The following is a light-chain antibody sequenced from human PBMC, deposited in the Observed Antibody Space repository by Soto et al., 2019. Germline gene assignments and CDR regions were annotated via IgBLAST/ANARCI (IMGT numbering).Light chain of an antibody. J-gene: IGKJ2*01. CDR2: GAS. V-gene: IGKV3-20*01. CDR3: QQYGNSPMYT. CDR1: QSVSSCY. Sequence: DMGLTQSPGTLSLSPGERATLSCRASQSVSSCYLAWYQQKPGQAPRLLIYGASSRDTSIPDRFSGSGSGADFTLTISRLEPDAVAVYYCQQYGNSPMYTCGQGTKLEIK.